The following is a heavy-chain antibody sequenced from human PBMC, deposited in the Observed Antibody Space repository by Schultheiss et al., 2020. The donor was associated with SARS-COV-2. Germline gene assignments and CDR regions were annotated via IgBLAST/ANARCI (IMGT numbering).Heavy chain of an antibody. J-gene: IGHJ6*02. V-gene: IGHV1-69*04. CDR1: GGTFSSYA. D-gene: IGHD3-3*01. CDR3: AKAHKSHKLRFLEPAYYYYGMDV. CDR2: IIPILGIA. Sequence: SVKVSCKASGGTFSSYAISWVRQAPGQGLEWMGRIIPILGIANYAQKFQGRVTITADKSTSTAYMELSSLRSEDTAVYYCAKAHKSHKLRFLEPAYYYYGMDVWGQGTTVTVSS.